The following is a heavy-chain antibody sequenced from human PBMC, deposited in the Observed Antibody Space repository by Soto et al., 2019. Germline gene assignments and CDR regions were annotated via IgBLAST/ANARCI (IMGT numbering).Heavy chain of an antibody. CDR1: GGSISSGGYY. CDR3: ASKFFTARGPRYYYYMDV. CDR2: IYYSGGT. J-gene: IGHJ6*03. Sequence: PSETLSLTCTVSGGSISSGGYYWSWIRQHPGTGLEWIGYIYYSGGTYYNPSPKSRVTISVDTSKNQFSLKLSSVTAADTAVYYFASKFFTARGPRYYYYMDVWGKGTTVTVSS. V-gene: IGHV4-31*03. D-gene: IGHD3-10*01.